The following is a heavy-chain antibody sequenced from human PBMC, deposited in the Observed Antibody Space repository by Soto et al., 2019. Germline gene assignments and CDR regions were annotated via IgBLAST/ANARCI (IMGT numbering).Heavy chain of an antibody. CDR3: ARVDWFDP. Sequence: QVQLVQSGAEVKKPGSSVKVSCKASRGTFSSYAISWVRQAPGQELERMGGIIPIFGTANYAHKFQGRVTITAEEATSTAYMELSSLRSEDTAVYYFARVDWFDPWGQGTLVTVSS. V-gene: IGHV1-69*01. J-gene: IGHJ5*02. CDR1: RGTFSSYA. CDR2: IIPIFGTA.